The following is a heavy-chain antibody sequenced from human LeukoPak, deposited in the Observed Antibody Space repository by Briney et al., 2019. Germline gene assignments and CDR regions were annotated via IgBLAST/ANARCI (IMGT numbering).Heavy chain of an antibody. CDR2: INPSGGST. V-gene: IGHV1-46*01. J-gene: IGHJ5*02. CDR1: GYTFTSYY. Sequence: ASVKVCCKASGYTFTSYYMHWVRQAPGQGLELMGIINPSGGSTSYAQKFQGRVTMTRDTSTSTVYMELSSLRSEDTAVYYCARVVPPYNWFDPWGQGTLVTVSS. CDR3: ARVVPPYNWFDP. D-gene: IGHD4/OR15-4a*01.